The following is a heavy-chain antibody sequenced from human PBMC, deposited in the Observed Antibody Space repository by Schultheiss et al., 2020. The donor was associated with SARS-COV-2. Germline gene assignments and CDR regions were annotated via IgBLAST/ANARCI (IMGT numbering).Heavy chain of an antibody. Sequence: GGSLRLSCAASGFTFSSYAMHWVRQAPGKGLEWVAVISYDGSNKYYADSVKGRFTISRDNSKNTLYLQMNSLRAEDTAVYYCARDNLNLWFGELPVGPYYYYYYGMDVWGQGTTVTVSS. V-gene: IGHV3-30*04. CDR3: ARDNLNLWFGELPVGPYYYYYYGMDV. J-gene: IGHJ6*02. D-gene: IGHD3-10*01. CDR1: GFTFSSYA. CDR2: ISYDGSNK.